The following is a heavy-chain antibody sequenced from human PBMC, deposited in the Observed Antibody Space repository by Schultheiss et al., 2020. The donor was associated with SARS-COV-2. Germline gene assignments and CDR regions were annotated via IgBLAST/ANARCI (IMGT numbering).Heavy chain of an antibody. Sequence: GGSLRLSCAASGFTFSSYDMHWVRQATGKGLEWVSAIGTAGDPYYPGSVKGRFTISRENAKNSLYLQMNSLRAGDTAVYYCARDLGGSGGSGYRTLDYWGQGTLVTVSS. CDR3: ARDLGGSGGSGYRTLDY. CDR1: GFTFSSYD. V-gene: IGHV3-13*05. J-gene: IGHJ4*02. D-gene: IGHD3-3*01. CDR2: IGTAGDP.